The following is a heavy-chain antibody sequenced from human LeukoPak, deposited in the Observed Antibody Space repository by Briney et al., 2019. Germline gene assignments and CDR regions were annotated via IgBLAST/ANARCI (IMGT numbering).Heavy chain of an antibody. D-gene: IGHD3-10*01. CDR1: GGSFSGYY. J-gene: IGHJ6*03. CDR3: ARDEPYGSANYYYYYYMDV. Sequence: SETLSLTCAVYGGSFSGYYWSWIRQPPGKGLEWIGEINHSGSTNYNPSLKSRVTISLDTSKNQFSLKLSSVTAADTDVYYCARDEPYGSANYYYYYYMDVWGKGTTVTVSS. CDR2: INHSGST. V-gene: IGHV4-34*01.